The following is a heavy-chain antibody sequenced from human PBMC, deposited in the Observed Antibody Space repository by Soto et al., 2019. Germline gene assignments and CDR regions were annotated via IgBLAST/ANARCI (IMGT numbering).Heavy chain of an antibody. CDR1: GFTFSSYA. CDR3: AKLPSDYYYDSSGSGY. V-gene: IGHV3-23*01. CDR2: ISGSGGST. Sequence: PGGSLRLCCAASGFTFSSYAMSWVRQAPGKGLEWVSAISGSGGSTYYADSVKGRFTISRDNSKNTLYLQMNSLRAEDTAVYYCAKLPSDYYYDSSGSGYWGQGTLVTVSS. D-gene: IGHD3-22*01. J-gene: IGHJ4*02.